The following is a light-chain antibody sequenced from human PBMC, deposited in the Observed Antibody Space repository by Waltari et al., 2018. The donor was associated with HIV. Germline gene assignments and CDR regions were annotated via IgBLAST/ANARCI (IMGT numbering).Light chain of an antibody. CDR3: LQYDLLPYT. Sequence: DITMTQSHSSLSARIGDTVTITRRASQDIKKNINWFLQRPRRAPKLLSYEGAKLETGVPPTFSVSGSTTVYSLTISNLQTVVSGTYYCLQYDLLPYTFVQGT. V-gene: IGKV1-33*01. CDR2: EGA. J-gene: IGKJ2*01. CDR1: QDIKKN.